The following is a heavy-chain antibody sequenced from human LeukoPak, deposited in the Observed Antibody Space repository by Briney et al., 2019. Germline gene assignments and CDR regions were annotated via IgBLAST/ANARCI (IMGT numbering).Heavy chain of an antibody. D-gene: IGHD1-26*01. J-gene: IGHJ4*02. V-gene: IGHV4-31*03. CDR2: IYYSGST. CDR3: ARDSVGATKKGDFDY. Sequence: SETLSLTCTVSGGSISSGGYYWSWIRQHPGKGLEWIGYIYYSGSTYYNPSLKSRVTISVDTSKNQFSLKLSSVTAADTAVYYCARDSVGATKKGDFDYWGQGTLVTVSS. CDR1: GGSISSGGYY.